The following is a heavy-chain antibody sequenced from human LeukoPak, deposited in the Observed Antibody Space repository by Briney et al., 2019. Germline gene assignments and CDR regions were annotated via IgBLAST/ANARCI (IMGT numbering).Heavy chain of an antibody. V-gene: IGHV3-23*01. J-gene: IGHJ4*02. CDR2: ISGSGGST. CDR3: AKFLPTHIVVANYYFDY. Sequence: GGSLRLSCAASGFTFSSYAMSWVRQAPGKGLEWVSAISGSGGSTYYADSVKGRFTISRDNSKNTLYLQMNSLRGEDTAVYYCAKFLPTHIVVANYYFDYWGRGTLVSVSS. D-gene: IGHD2-21*01. CDR1: GFTFSSYA.